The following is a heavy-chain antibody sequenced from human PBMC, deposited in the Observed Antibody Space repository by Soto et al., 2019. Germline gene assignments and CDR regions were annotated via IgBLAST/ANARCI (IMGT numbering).Heavy chain of an antibody. CDR1: GFTFSGFS. V-gene: IGHV3-21*01. J-gene: IGHJ6*02. CDR2: VTSSPSSM. CDR3: ARDYYGSSGYYFGYYYYYYGMDV. D-gene: IGHD3-22*01. Sequence: GGSLRLSCAASGFTFSGFSMNWVRQAPGKGLEWVSSVTSSPSSMFYADSVKGRFTISRDDAKDSLFLQMNSLRAEDTAVYYCARDYYGSSGYYFGYYYYYYGMDVWGQGTTVTVSS.